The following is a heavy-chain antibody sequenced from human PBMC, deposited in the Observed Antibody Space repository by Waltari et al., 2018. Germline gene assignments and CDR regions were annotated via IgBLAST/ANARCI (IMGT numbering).Heavy chain of an antibody. V-gene: IGHV4-39*01. CDR1: GGSISSSSSY. CDR2: IYYSGST. CDR3: ARGTTMIVVVYYFDY. Sequence: QLQLQESGPGLVKPSETLSLTCTVSGGSISSSSSYWGWIRQPPGKGLEWIGSIYYSGSTYYNPSLKSRVTISVDTSKNQFSLKLSSVTAADTAVYYCARGTTMIVVVYYFDYWGQGTLVTVSS. D-gene: IGHD3-22*01. J-gene: IGHJ4*02.